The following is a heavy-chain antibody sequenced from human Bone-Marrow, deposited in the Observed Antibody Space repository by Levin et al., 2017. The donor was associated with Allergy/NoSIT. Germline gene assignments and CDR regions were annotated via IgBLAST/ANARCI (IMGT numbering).Heavy chain of an antibody. CDR2: INWDASIV. Sequence: GGSLRLSCAASGFTFDDYSMHWVRQAPGKGLEWVSGINWDASIVGYADSVKGRFTISRDNAKNSLYLQMNSLRAEDTALYYCARGSGSYLLTTSVNWGQGALVSVSS. D-gene: IGHD1-26*01. CDR1: GFTFDDYS. CDR3: ARGSGSYLLTTSVN. J-gene: IGHJ4*02. V-gene: IGHV3-9*01.